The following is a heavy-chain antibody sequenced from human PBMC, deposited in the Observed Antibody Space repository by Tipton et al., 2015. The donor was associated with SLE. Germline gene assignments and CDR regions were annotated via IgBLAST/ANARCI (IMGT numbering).Heavy chain of an antibody. V-gene: IGHV4-61*02. D-gene: IGHD6-13*01. CDR1: GGSISSGSYY. CDR3: ASEAAAGPLDV. Sequence: TLSLTCTVSGGSISSGSYYWSWIRQPAGKGLEWIGRIHYSGSTYYNPSLKSRLTISVDTSMNQFSLRLNSVTAADTAMYYCASEAAAGPLDVWGQGTTVTVSS. CDR2: IHYSGST. J-gene: IGHJ6*02.